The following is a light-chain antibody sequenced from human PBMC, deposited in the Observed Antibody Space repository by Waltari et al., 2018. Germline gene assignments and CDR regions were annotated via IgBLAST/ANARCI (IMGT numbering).Light chain of an antibody. V-gene: IGKV2-28*01. CDR2: FAS. Sequence: DILMTQSPVSLSVTPGEPDSISCTSSQSLQHRNGYNYLDWYLQKPGLSPQLLIYFASYRASGVPDRFSGGGSVTDFTLRIIRVEAEDVGVYYCMQSIHNSVTVGHGTRREIK. CDR3: MQSIHNSVT. CDR1: QSLQHRNGYNY. J-gene: IGKJ5*01.